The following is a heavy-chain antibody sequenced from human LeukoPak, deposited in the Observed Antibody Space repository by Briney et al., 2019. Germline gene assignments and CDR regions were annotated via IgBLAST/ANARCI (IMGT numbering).Heavy chain of an antibody. CDR1: GGSISSYY. CDR3: ARMPPVGGSYVY. CDR2: ISHSGST. Sequence: PSETLSLTCTVSGGSISSYYWSWIRQPPGKGLEWIGYISHSGSTNYNPSLKGRVTISVDTSKNQFSLKLSSVTAADTAVYYCARMPPVGGSYVYWGQGTQVTVSS. J-gene: IGHJ4*02. V-gene: IGHV4-59*01. D-gene: IGHD1-26*01.